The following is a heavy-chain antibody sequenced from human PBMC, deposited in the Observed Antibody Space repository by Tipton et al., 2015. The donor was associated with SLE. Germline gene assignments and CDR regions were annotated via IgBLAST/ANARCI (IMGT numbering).Heavy chain of an antibody. CDR2: IYYSGST. D-gene: IGHD3-10*01. Sequence: TLSLTCTVSGGSISSHYWSWIRQSPGKGMEWIGYIYYSGSTNYNPSLKSRVTISVDTSKNQFSLKLASVTAADTAVYYCARRDYYGSLHWGQGTLVTVSS. CDR1: GGSISSHY. CDR3: ARRDYYGSLH. V-gene: IGHV4-59*11. J-gene: IGHJ4*02.